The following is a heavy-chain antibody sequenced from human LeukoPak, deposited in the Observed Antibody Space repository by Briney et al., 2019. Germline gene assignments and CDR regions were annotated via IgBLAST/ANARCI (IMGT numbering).Heavy chain of an antibody. CDR2: INAGNGNT. V-gene: IGHV1-3*03. D-gene: IGHD6-19*01. CDR1: GYTFTSYG. J-gene: IGHJ6*03. Sequence: GASVRVSCKASGYTFTSYGISWVRQAPGQRLEWMGWINAGNGNTKYSQEFQGRVTITRDTSASTAYMELSSLRSEDTAVYYCARDLPRGGYSSGWYVHYYYMDVWGKGTTVTISS. CDR3: ARDLPRGGYSSGWYVHYYYMDV.